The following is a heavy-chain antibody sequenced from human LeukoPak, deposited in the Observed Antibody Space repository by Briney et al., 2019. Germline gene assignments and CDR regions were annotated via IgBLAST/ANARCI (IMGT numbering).Heavy chain of an antibody. J-gene: IGHJ4*02. CDR1: GFTVSSNY. Sequence: GGSLRLSCAASGFTVSSNYMSWVRQAPGKGLEWVSVIYSGGNTYYADSVKGRFTVSRDISKNTLFLQMNNLRAEDTAVYYCARETGRYDFDYWGQGTLVTVSS. D-gene: IGHD1-1*01. CDR3: ARETGRYDFDY. CDR2: IYSGGNT. V-gene: IGHV3-53*01.